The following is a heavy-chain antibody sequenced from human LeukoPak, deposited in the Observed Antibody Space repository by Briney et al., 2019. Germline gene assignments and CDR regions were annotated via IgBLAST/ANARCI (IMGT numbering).Heavy chain of an antibody. V-gene: IGHV1-18*01. CDR1: GYTFTSYG. D-gene: IGHD3-16*01. CDR3: ATGPYVYYFDY. Sequence: ASVKVSCKASGYTFTSYGISWVRPDPGQGLEWMGWISAYNGNTNYAQKLQGRVTMTTDTSTSTAYMELRSLRSDDTAVYYCATGPYVYYFDYWGQGTLVTVSS. J-gene: IGHJ4*02. CDR2: ISAYNGNT.